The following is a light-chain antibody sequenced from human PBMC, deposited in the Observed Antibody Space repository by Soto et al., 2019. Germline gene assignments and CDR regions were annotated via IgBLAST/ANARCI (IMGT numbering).Light chain of an antibody. CDR2: GAS. CDR1: QSVSSSY. Sequence: EIVLTQSPGTLSLSPGERATLSCRASQSVSSSYLAWYQQKPGQAPRLLIYGASSRATGIPDRFSGSGAGTDFTLTISRLEPEDFAVDYCQQYGSSPPYMFGQGTKLEIK. CDR3: QQYGSSPPYM. V-gene: IGKV3-20*01. J-gene: IGKJ2*01.